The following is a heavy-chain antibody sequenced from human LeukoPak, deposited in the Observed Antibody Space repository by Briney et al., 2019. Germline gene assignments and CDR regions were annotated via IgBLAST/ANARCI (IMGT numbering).Heavy chain of an antibody. J-gene: IGHJ4*02. CDR2: ISYDGSNK. V-gene: IGHV3-30*04. D-gene: IGHD3-10*01. CDR3: ARAPKITMVRGVIFNYFDY. CDR1: GFTFSSYA. Sequence: GGSLRFSCAASGFTFSSYAMHWVRQAPGKGLEWVAVISYDGSNKYYADSVKGRFTISRDNSKNTLYLQMDSLRAEDTAVYYCARAPKITMVRGVIFNYFDYWGQGTLVTVSS.